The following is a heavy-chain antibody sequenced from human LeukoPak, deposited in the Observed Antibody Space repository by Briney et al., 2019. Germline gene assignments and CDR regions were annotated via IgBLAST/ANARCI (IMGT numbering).Heavy chain of an antibody. D-gene: IGHD1-26*01. J-gene: IGHJ4*02. CDR3: ARDMSPYSGSYLGGSD. V-gene: IGHV1-18*01. CDR1: GYTFTSYG. CDR2: ISAYNGNT. Sequence: GASVKVSCKASGYTFTSYGISWVRQAPGQGLEWMGWISAYNGNTNYAQKLQGRVTMTTDTSTSTAYMELRSLRSDDTAVYYCARDMSPYSGSYLGGSDWGQGTLVTVSS.